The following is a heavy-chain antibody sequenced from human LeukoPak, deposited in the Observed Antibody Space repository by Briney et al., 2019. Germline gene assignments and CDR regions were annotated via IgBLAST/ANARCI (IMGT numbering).Heavy chain of an antibody. CDR3: ARPRFLEWLFFDY. CDR2: IYYSGST. CDR1: GGSISSYY. Sequence: SETLSLTCTVSGGSISSYYWSWIRQPPGKGLEWIGYIYYSGSTYYNPSLKSRVTISVDTSKNQFSLKLSSVTAADTAVYYCARPRFLEWLFFDYWGQGTLVTVSS. V-gene: IGHV4-59*08. J-gene: IGHJ4*02. D-gene: IGHD3-3*01.